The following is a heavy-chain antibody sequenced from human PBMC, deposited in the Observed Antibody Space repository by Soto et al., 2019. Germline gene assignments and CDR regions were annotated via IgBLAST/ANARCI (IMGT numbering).Heavy chain of an antibody. V-gene: IGHV3-30*15. Sequence: QVQLVESWGGVVEPGRSLRLSCAASGFTFSSYAMHWVRQAPGKGLECVAVLSHDGSITYYSDSVKGRFTMSRDNSNNTLFLQMSRLRSEDTAIYYCARDEYWESHFYYFMELWVRGTAVTVSS. CDR3: ARDEYWESHFYYFMEL. J-gene: IGHJ6*03. CDR2: LSHDGSIT. CDR1: GFTFSSYA. D-gene: IGHD1-26*01.